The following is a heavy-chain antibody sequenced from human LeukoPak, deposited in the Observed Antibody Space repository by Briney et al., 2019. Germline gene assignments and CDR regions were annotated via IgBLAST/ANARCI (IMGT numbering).Heavy chain of an antibody. Sequence: SETLSLTCTVSGGSINSYYWSWIRQPPGKGLEWIGRIYTSGSTNYNPSLKSRVTMSVDTSKNQFSLKLSSVTAADTAVYYCARDKWGYYDSSGTLFDYWGQGTLVTVSS. CDR1: GGSINSYY. CDR3: ARDKWGYYDSSGTLFDY. V-gene: IGHV4-4*07. D-gene: IGHD3-22*01. CDR2: IYTSGST. J-gene: IGHJ4*02.